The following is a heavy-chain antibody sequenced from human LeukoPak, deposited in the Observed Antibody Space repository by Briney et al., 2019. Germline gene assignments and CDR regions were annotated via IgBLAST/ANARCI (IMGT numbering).Heavy chain of an antibody. Sequence: GGSLRLSCAASGFTFSSYSMNWVRQAPGKGSEWVSYISSSSSTIYYADSVKGRFTISRDNAKNSLYLQMNSLRAEDTAVYYCARWGSSARGPMWGQGTLVTVSS. J-gene: IGHJ4*02. V-gene: IGHV3-48*01. D-gene: IGHD3-10*01. CDR2: ISSSSSTI. CDR1: GFTFSSYS. CDR3: ARWGSSARGPM.